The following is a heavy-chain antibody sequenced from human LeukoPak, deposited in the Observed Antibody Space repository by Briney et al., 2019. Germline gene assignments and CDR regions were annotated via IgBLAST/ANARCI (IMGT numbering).Heavy chain of an antibody. CDR2: IYYSGNT. Sequence: SETLSLTCTVSGGSISSYYWSWLRQSPGKGLEWLGYIYYSGNTNYNPSLKSRVTISIDTSKNHFSLRLSSVTAADTAVYYCARVGDGTFDIWGRGTMVIVSS. V-gene: IGHV4-59*01. D-gene: IGHD3-16*01. CDR3: ARVGDGTFDI. CDR1: GGSISSYY. J-gene: IGHJ3*02.